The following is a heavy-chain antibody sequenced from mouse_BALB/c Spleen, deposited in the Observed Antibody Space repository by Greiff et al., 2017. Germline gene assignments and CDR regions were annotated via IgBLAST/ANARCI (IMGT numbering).Heavy chain of an antibody. D-gene: IGHD2-3*01. Sequence: QVQLKESGAELVRPGTSVKVSCKASGYAFTNYLIEWVKQRPGQGLEWIGVINPGSGGTNYNEKFKGKATLTADKSSSTAYMQLSSLTSDDSAVYFCASSPDAWFAYWGQGTLVTVSA. V-gene: IGHV1-54*01. CDR3: ASSPDAWFAY. CDR2: INPGSGGT. CDR1: GYAFTNYL. J-gene: IGHJ3*01.